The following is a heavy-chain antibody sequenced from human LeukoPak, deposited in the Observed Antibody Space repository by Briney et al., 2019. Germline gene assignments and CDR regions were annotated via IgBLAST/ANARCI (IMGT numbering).Heavy chain of an antibody. D-gene: IGHD2-2*01. CDR3: AKEGGLGYCSTTGCAFAH. Sequence: PGGSLRLSCAGSGFSVSDNYMTWVRQAPGKGPEWVSVTYSGGTTYYADSVEGRFTISRDSAKNTLYLQMNCLRTEDTAVYYCAKEGGLGYCSTTGCAFAHWGRGTLVTVSS. V-gene: IGHV3-53*01. CDR2: TYSGGTT. J-gene: IGHJ4*02. CDR1: GFSVSDNY.